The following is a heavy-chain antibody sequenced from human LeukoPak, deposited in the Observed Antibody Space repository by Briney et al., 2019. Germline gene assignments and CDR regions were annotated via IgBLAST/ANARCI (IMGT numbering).Heavy chain of an antibody. CDR3: AKVGSVVQGVTPLDY. J-gene: IGHJ4*02. V-gene: IGHV3-23*01. Sequence: GGSLRLSCEASGFTFSSYAMSWVRQAPGKGLEWVSGISGSAGNTYYADSVKGRFTISRDNSKNTLYLQMNSLRAEDTAVYYCAKVGSVVQGVTPLDYWGQGTLVTVSS. CDR2: ISGSAGNT. CDR1: GFTFSSYA. D-gene: IGHD3-10*01.